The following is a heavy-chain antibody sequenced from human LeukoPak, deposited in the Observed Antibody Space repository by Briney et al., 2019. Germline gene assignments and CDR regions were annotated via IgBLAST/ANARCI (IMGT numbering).Heavy chain of an antibody. J-gene: IGHJ4*02. D-gene: IGHD6-6*01. CDR3: ARGPNSNWSGLDF. V-gene: IGHV3-74*01. CDR2: ISPTGSTT. Sequence: GESLKISCAASGFTFSSYSMNWARQLPGKGLVWVSRISPTGSTTSYADSVKGRFTVSRDNAKNTLYLQVNNLRAEDTAVYYCARGPNSNWSGLDFWGQGTLLTVSS. CDR1: GFTFSSYS.